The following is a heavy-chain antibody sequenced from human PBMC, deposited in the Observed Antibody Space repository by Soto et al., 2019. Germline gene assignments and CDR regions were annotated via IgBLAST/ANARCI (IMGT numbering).Heavy chain of an antibody. CDR3: ARAIRDQLLSDY. D-gene: IGHD1-26*01. V-gene: IGHV1-8*01. J-gene: IGHJ4*02. Sequence: QVHLVQSGAEVKQPGASVKVSCRTSGYTFTNYDISWVRQATGQGLEWMGWMNPDSANTGYAQKFQGRVTLTRDTSISTAYMELNSLTSEDMATYYCARAIRDQLLSDYWGQGSLVIVSS. CDR2: MNPDSANT. CDR1: GYTFTNYD.